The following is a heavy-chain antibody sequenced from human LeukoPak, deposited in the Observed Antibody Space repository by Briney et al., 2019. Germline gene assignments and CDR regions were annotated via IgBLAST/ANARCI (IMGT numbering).Heavy chain of an antibody. CDR2: ISSSSRDI. CDR3: ARDSDSSGHHYMDYFDY. Sequence: NTGGSLRLSCAASGFTFTSYAMNWVRQAPGKGLGWVSSISSSSRDINYADSVKGRFTISRDNAWNSLYLQMNSLRAEDTAVYYCARDSDSSGHHYMDYFDYWGQGALVTVSS. CDR1: GFTFTSYA. J-gene: IGHJ4*02. D-gene: IGHD3-22*01. V-gene: IGHV3-21*01.